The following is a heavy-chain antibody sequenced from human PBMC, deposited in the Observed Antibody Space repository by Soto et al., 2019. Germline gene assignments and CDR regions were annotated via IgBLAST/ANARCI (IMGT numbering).Heavy chain of an antibody. D-gene: IGHD1-26*01. Sequence: SETQSLTCTVSGGSISSSSYYWGWIRQPPGKGLEWIGSIYYSGSTYYNPSLKSRVTISVDTSKNQFSLKLSSVTAADTAVYYCARHANPTNLTYSGSPGHFDYWGQGTLVTVSS. CDR2: IYYSGST. J-gene: IGHJ4*02. CDR3: ARHANPTNLTYSGSPGHFDY. CDR1: GGSISSSSYY. V-gene: IGHV4-39*01.